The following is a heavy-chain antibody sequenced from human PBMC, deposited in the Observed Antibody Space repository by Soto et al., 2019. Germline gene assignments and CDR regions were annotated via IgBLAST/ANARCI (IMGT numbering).Heavy chain of an antibody. CDR1: GFTFSSYA. Sequence: EVQLLESGGGLVQPGGSLRLSCGASGFTFSSYAMSWVRQAPGKGLEWVSAISGSGGSTYYADSVKGRFTISRDNSKNTLYLQMNSLRAEDTAVYYCAKDNGEQLVQEMDYWGQGTLVTVSS. V-gene: IGHV3-23*01. J-gene: IGHJ4*02. CDR3: AKDNGEQLVQEMDY. D-gene: IGHD6-6*01. CDR2: ISGSGGST.